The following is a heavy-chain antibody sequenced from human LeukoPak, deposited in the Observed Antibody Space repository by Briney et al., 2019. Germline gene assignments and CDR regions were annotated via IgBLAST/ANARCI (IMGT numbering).Heavy chain of an antibody. J-gene: IGHJ4*02. Sequence: ASVKVSCKASGYTFTSYGISWVRQAPGQGLEWMGWISAYNGNTNYAQKLQGRVTMTTDTSTSTAYMELRSLRSDDTAVYYRARDRGEMATTYFDYWGQGTLVTVSS. D-gene: IGHD5-24*01. CDR2: ISAYNGNT. CDR1: GYTFTSYG. V-gene: IGHV1-18*01. CDR3: ARDRGEMATTYFDY.